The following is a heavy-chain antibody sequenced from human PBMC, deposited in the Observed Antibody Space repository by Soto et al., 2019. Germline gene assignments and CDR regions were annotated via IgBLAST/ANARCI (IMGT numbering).Heavy chain of an antibody. Sequence: QVQLVQSGAEVKKPGASVKVSCKASGYTFTSYGITWVRQAPGQGLEWMGWISAYNGNTNYAQKLQGRVTMTTDTSTSTAYMELRSLRSDDTAVYYCAGDTYYYDSSGYRIVDYWGQGTLVTVSS. CDR3: AGDTYYYDSSGYRIVDY. J-gene: IGHJ4*02. D-gene: IGHD3-22*01. V-gene: IGHV1-18*01. CDR2: ISAYNGNT. CDR1: GYTFTSYG.